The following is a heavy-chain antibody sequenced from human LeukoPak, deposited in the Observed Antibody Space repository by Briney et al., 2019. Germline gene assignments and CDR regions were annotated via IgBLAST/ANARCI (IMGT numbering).Heavy chain of an antibody. CDR1: GGSFTSYT. J-gene: IGHJ4*02. Sequence: GASVKVSCKASGGSFTSYTINWLRQAPGQGLEWMGGIIPMFGTTNYAQKFQGRVTITADKSTSTTYMELSSLRSEDTAVYYCARVFSGSYYYDYWGQGTLVTVSS. D-gene: IGHD1-26*01. V-gene: IGHV1-69*06. CDR2: IIPMFGTT. CDR3: ARVFSGSYYYDY.